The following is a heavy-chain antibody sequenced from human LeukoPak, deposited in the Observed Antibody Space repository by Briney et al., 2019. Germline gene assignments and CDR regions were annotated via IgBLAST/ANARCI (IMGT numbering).Heavy chain of an antibody. Sequence: GGSLRLSCAASGFTFSTYAMSWVRQAPGKGLEWVSRISGSGESIYYADSVKGRFTISRDNSKNTLYLQMNSLRAEDTAVYYCAKLGMYSGTSYWGQGTLVTVSS. CDR1: GFTFSTYA. J-gene: IGHJ4*02. CDR2: ISGSGESI. CDR3: AKLGMYSGTSY. D-gene: IGHD1-26*01. V-gene: IGHV3-23*01.